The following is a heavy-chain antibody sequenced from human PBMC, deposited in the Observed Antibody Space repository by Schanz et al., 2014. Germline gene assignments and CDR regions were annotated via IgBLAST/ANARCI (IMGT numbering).Heavy chain of an antibody. CDR1: GGSISSFY. CDR2: IYTSGST. Sequence: QVQLQESGPGLVKSSETLSLTCTVSGGSISSFYWGWIRQPAGKGLEWIGRIYTSGSTNYNPSLKSRVTISLDTSKNQFSLKLSSVTAADTAVYYCARGIQAWLQWYFDYWGQGTLVTVSS. CDR3: ARGIQAWLQWYFDY. J-gene: IGHJ4*02. V-gene: IGHV4-4*07. D-gene: IGHD5-18*01.